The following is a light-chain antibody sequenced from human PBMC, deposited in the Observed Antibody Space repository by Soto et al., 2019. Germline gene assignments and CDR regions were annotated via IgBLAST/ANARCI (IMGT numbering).Light chain of an antibody. CDR3: QQFNNYSEA. V-gene: IGKV1-5*03. CDR1: QSISSW. Sequence: TKLTQSPPPLPRSLGDRFTIPCRASQSISSWLAWYQQKPGKAPKLLIYEASSLKSGVPSRFSGSGSGTDFTLTISSLQPEDFATYYCQQFNNYSEAFGGGTKV. J-gene: IGKJ4*01. CDR2: EAS.